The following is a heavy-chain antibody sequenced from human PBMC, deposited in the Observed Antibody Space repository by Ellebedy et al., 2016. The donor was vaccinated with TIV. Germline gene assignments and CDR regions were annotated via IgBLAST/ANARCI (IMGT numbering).Heavy chain of an antibody. CDR1: GFTVSSNY. V-gene: IGHV3-23*01. J-gene: IGHJ4*02. CDR3: AKGESGYSYGEFDY. Sequence: GESLKISCAASGFTVSSNYMSWVRQAPGKGLEWVSAISGSGGSTYYADSVKGRFTISRDNSKNTLYLQMNSLRAEDTAVYYCAKGESGYSYGEFDYWGQGTLVTVSS. D-gene: IGHD5-18*01. CDR2: ISGSGGST.